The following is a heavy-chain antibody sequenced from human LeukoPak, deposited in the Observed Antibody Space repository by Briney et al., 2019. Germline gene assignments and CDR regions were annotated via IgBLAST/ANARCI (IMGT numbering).Heavy chain of an antibody. CDR3: ARGQGSGSYYLDY. Sequence: SETLSLTCSVSGGSISSYFWSWIRQPPGKGLEWIGYINHSGNTYYNPPLKSRVTISVDTSKNQLSLKLSSVTAADTAVYYCARGQGSGSYYLDYWGQGTLVTVSS. D-gene: IGHD1-26*01. CDR1: GGSISSYF. J-gene: IGHJ4*02. CDR2: INHSGNT. V-gene: IGHV4-59*01.